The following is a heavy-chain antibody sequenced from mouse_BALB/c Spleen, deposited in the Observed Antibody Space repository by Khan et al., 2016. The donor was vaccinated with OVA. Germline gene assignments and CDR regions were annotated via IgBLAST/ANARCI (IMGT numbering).Heavy chain of an antibody. CDR3: TRRSRYYYYFDY. D-gene: IGHD1-1*02. CDR1: GYTFTNYW. Sequence: QIQLVQSGAELVRPGTSVKMSCKAAGYTFTNYWIGWVKQRPGHGLEWIGDFHPGGGYINYNEKFKVKTTLTADAFSSTAYIQLSSLTSEDSATYYCTRRSRYYYYFDYWGQGTTLTVSS. J-gene: IGHJ2*01. V-gene: IGHV1-63*02. CDR2: FHPGGGYI.